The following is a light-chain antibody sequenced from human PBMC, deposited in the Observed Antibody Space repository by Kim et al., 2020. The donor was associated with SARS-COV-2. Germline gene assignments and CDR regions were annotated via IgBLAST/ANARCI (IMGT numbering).Light chain of an antibody. CDR1: SLRSYY. Sequence: SSELTQDPAVSVALGQTVRITCQGDSLRSYYATWYQQKPGQAPIVVIYGKNNRLSGIPDRFSGSSSGNTASLTLTGTQAGDAADSYCNSRDSNDNVVFGG. J-gene: IGLJ2*01. V-gene: IGLV3-19*01. CDR3: NSRDSNDNVV. CDR2: GKN.